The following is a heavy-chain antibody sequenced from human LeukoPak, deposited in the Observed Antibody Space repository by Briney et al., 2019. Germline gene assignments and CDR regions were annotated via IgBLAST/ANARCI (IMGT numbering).Heavy chain of an antibody. CDR2: INPDGSTT. J-gene: IGHJ3*02. Sequence: GGSLRLSCAASGFTFSNFWMSWVRQAPGKGLEWVAIINPDGSTTGYVDSMKGRFTISRDNAKNSLCLQLNSLRAEDTAVYYCVRDPGWGAFDIWGQGTMVTVSS. V-gene: IGHV3-7*01. D-gene: IGHD3-16*01. CDR1: GFTFSNFW. CDR3: VRDPGWGAFDI.